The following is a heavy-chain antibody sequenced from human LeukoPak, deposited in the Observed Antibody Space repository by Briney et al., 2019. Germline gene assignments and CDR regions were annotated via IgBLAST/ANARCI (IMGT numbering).Heavy chain of an antibody. Sequence: GGSLRLSCAASGFTFSDYYMSWIRQAPGKGLEWVSYISSSGSTIYYADSVKGRFTISRDNAKNSLYLQMNSLRAEDTAVYYCTTDNPTYYYDSSGLFSYWGQGTLVTVSS. D-gene: IGHD3-22*01. J-gene: IGHJ4*02. V-gene: IGHV3-11*01. CDR2: ISSSGSTI. CDR1: GFTFSDYY. CDR3: TTDNPTYYYDSSGLFSY.